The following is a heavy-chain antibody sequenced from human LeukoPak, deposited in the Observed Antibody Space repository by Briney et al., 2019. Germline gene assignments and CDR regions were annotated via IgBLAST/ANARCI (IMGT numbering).Heavy chain of an antibody. CDR3: ASGRGYYYRSATTL. V-gene: IGHV3-48*04. Sequence: GGSLRLSCAASGLTFSSYSMNWVRQAPGKGLEWISYISSSSTTIYYADSVKGRFTISRDNAKNLLYLQVNSLRAEDTAVYYCASGRGYYYRSATTLWGQGTLVTVSS. D-gene: IGHD3-10*01. CDR1: GLTFSSYS. CDR2: ISSSSTTI. J-gene: IGHJ4*02.